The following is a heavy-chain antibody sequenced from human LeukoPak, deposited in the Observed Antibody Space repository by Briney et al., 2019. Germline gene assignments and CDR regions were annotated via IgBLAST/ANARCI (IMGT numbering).Heavy chain of an antibody. CDR1: GYTFTGYY. CDR3: ARDSGWITNYYYYYGMDV. V-gene: IGHV1-18*04. Sequence: ASVKVSCKASGYTFTGYYMHWVRQAPGQGLEWMGWISAYNGNTNYAQKLQGRVTMTTDTSTSTAYMELRSLRSDDTAVYYCARDSGWITNYYYYYGMDVWGQGTTVTVSS. J-gene: IGHJ6*02. D-gene: IGHD6-19*01. CDR2: ISAYNGNT.